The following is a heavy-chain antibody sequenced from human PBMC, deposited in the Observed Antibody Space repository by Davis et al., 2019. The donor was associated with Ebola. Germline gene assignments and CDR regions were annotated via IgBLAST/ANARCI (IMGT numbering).Heavy chain of an antibody. J-gene: IGHJ4*02. V-gene: IGHV3-15*01. Sequence: PGGSLRLSCAASGFTFSSAWMSWVRQAPGKGLEWVGRIKSKTDGGTADYAAPVKTRFTISRDDSKNTLYLQMNSLKTEDTAVYYCVKWSYARFDYWGQGTPVTVSS. CDR3: VKWSYARFDY. CDR2: IKSKTDGGTA. CDR1: GFTFSSAW. D-gene: IGHD1-26*01.